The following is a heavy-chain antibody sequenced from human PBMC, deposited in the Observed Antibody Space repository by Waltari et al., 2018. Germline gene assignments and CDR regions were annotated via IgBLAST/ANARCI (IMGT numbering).Heavy chain of an antibody. V-gene: IGHV4-39*01. J-gene: IGHJ4*02. Sequence: QLQLQESVPGLVKPSETLSLTCTVSVGSISSRSYYWGWFRQPPGTGLEWIGSIYYSGSTYYNPALKSRVSISVDTAKNQFSLKLSSVTAADTAVYYWARHRRSSDYFDYWGQGTLVTVSS. CDR3: ARHRRSSDYFDY. CDR2: IYYSGST. CDR1: VGSISSRSYY. D-gene: IGHD6-19*01.